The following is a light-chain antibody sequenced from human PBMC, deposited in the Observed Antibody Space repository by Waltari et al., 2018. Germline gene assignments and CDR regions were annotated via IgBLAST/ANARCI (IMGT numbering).Light chain of an antibody. CDR3: AAWDDSLSGFVV. J-gene: IGLJ2*01. Sequence: QSVLTQPPSASGTPGQRVTISCSGSSSNIGSNYVYWYQQLPGTAPKLLIYRNKRRPSGVPDLVSGSKSGTSASLAISGLRSEDEADYYCAAWDDSLSGFVVFGGGTKLTVL. CDR1: SSNIGSNY. V-gene: IGLV1-47*01. CDR2: RNK.